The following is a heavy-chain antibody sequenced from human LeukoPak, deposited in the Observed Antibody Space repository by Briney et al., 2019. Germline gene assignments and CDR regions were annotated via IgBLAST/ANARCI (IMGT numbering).Heavy chain of an antibody. V-gene: IGHV1-24*01. J-gene: IGHJ5*02. CDR3: ARGLKTGYSSGWYWFDP. CDR2: FDPEDGET. CDR1: GYTLTELS. Sequence: ASVKVSCKVSGYTLTELSMHWVRQAPGKGLEWMGGFDPEDGETIYAQKFQGRVTMTTDTSTSTAYMELRSLRSDDTAVYYCARGLKTGYSSGWYWFDPWGQGTLVTVSS. D-gene: IGHD6-19*01.